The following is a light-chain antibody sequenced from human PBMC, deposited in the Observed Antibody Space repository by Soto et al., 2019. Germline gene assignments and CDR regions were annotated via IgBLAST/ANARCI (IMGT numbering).Light chain of an antibody. CDR3: GTWYSSLSVV. J-gene: IGLJ2*01. Sequence: QSVLTQPPSVSAAPGQKVTISCSGSSSNIGNNYVSWYQQLPGTAPKLLIYENNKRPSGIPERFSGSKSGTSATLGITGLQTGDEADYYCGTWYSSLSVVFGGGTQLTVL. CDR1: SSNIGNNY. V-gene: IGLV1-51*02. CDR2: ENN.